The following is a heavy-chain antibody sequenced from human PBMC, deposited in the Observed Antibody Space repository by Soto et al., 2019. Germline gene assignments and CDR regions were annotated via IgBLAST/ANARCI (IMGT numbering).Heavy chain of an antibody. V-gene: IGHV3-33*01. Sequence: QVQLEESGGGVVQPGRSLRLSCAASGFAFSSHGMHWVRQAPGKGLEWVAVIVREGSEKHYADSVKGRFTISRDNSKNTLYLEMNSLRAEDTAVYYCARDDDYDDNGLDSWGQGTLVTVSS. CDR2: IVREGSEK. J-gene: IGHJ5*01. CDR1: GFAFSSHG. CDR3: ARDDDYDDNGLDS. D-gene: IGHD4-17*01.